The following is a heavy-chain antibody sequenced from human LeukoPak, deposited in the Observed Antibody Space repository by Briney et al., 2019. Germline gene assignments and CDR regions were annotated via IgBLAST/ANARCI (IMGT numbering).Heavy chain of an antibody. CDR1: GGSISSYF. V-gene: IGHV4-4*07. CDR2: IHVSGST. J-gene: IGHJ6*04. Sequence: SETLSLTCSVSGGSISSYFWSWIRQPAGKGLEWIGYIHVSGSTNYNPSLKRRVTMSEDMSKNQISLKLSSVTAADTAVYYCARDLGSSGYFDVWGKGTTVTVSS. CDR3: ARDLGSSGYFDV. D-gene: IGHD3-22*01.